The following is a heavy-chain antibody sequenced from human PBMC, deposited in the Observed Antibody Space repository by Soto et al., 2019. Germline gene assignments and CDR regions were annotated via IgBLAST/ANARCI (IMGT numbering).Heavy chain of an antibody. CDR3: ASSADSSGWYYFEY. CDR1: GGTFSSYA. D-gene: IGHD6-19*01. J-gene: IGHJ4*02. V-gene: IGHV1-69*12. Sequence: QVQLVQSGAEVKKPGSSVKVSCKASGGTFSSYAISWVRQAPGQGLEWMGGIIPIFGTANYAQKFQGRVNITADESTSTAYMEMSSLKSEDTAVYYCASSADSSGWYYFEYWGQGTRVTVSS. CDR2: IIPIFGTA.